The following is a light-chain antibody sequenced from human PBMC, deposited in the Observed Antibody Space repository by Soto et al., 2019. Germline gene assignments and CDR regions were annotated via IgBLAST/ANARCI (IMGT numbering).Light chain of an antibody. V-gene: IGKV1-39*01. Sequence: IQMNQSPSSLSASVADRVTITYRASQNITSYLNWYQQKPGKAPNLLIYAASNLQSGVPSRFSGSGSGTDFTLTISSLQPEDFASYYCKQSYSIPRTFGNGTKVQIK. J-gene: IGKJ1*01. CDR2: AAS. CDR1: QNITSY. CDR3: KQSYSIPRT.